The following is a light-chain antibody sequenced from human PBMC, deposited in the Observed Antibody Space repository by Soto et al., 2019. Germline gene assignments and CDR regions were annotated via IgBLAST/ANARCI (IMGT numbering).Light chain of an antibody. CDR2: DAS. J-gene: IGKJ1*01. CDR3: QEASNWPRT. CDR1: QSASIY. Sequence: EILMTQYINTLSLSPWERSTLSCRASQSASIYLAWYQQKPGKAPRLLIYDASNRATGIPARFSGSGSGTDFTLTISSLEPDDFAVYYCQEASNWPRTFGQGTKVDIK. V-gene: IGKV3-11*01.